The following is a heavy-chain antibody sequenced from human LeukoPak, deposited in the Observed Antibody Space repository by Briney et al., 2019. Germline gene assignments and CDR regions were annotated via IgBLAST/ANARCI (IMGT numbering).Heavy chain of an antibody. CDR1: GFTFSSYS. Sequence: PGRSLRLSCAASGFTFSSYSMNWVRQAPGKGLEWVSYISSSSSTIYYADSVKGRFTISRDNAKNSLYLQMNSLRAEDTAVYYCARATVFGVVIMDYWGQGTLVTVSS. CDR2: ISSSSSTI. CDR3: ARATVFGVVIMDY. J-gene: IGHJ4*02. V-gene: IGHV3-48*01. D-gene: IGHD3-3*01.